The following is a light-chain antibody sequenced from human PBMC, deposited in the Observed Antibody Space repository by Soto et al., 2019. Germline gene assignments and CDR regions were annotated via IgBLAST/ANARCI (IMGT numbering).Light chain of an antibody. CDR3: SSYTSSSTPHV. V-gene: IGLV2-14*01. Sequence: QSALTQPASVSGSPGQAITISCTGTSSDVGCYNYVSWYQQHAGKAPKLMIYEVSNRPSGVSDRFSGSKSGNTASLSISGLQAEDESDYSCSSYTSSSTPHVFGTGTKLTVL. CDR2: EVS. J-gene: IGLJ1*01. CDR1: SSDVGCYNY.